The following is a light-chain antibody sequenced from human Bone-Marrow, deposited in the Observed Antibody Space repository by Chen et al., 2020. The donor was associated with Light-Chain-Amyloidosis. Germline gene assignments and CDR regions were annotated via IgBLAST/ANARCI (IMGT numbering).Light chain of an antibody. CDR2: QDT. CDR3: HTWDSRTGV. V-gene: IGLV3-1*01. CDR1: KLGEKF. Sequence: SYELTQPPSVSVAPGQPVSITCSGDKLGEKFVCWYQQKAGQPPVLVMYQDTKRPSGIPERFSGSNFGDTATLTISGTQAMDEADYYCHTWDSRTGVFGTGTKVTVL. J-gene: IGLJ1*01.